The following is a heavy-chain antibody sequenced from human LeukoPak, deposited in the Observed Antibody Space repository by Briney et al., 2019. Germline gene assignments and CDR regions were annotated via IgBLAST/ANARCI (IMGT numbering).Heavy chain of an antibody. CDR3: ARDKAPYSSGENDAFDI. CDR1: GFTFSSYS. Sequence: GGSLRLSCAASGFTFSSYSMNWVRQAPGKGLEWVSSISSSSSYIYYADSVKGRFTISRDNAKNSLYVQMNSLRAEDTAVYYCARDKAPYSSGENDAFDIRGQGTMVTVSS. D-gene: IGHD6-19*01. J-gene: IGHJ3*02. V-gene: IGHV3-21*01. CDR2: ISSSSSYI.